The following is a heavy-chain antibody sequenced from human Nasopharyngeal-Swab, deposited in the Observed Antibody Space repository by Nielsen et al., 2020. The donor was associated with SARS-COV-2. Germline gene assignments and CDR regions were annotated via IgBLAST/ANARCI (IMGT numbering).Heavy chain of an antibody. V-gene: IGHV1-69*06. CDR2: IIPVFGTT. J-gene: IGHJ6*03. CDR3: ARESGSSQYSAYYMDV. Sequence: SVKVSCKPSGGTFNSYAFSWVRQAPGQGLEWMGRIIPVFGTTNYAQDFQGRVTITADKSTATAYMQLSSLKSEDTAVYYCARESGSSQYSAYYMDVWGKGTAVTVSS. CDR1: GGTFNSYA. D-gene: IGHD2-15*01.